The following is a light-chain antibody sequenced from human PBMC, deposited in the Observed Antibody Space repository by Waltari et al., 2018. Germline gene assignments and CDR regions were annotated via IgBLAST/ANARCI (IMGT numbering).Light chain of an antibody. J-gene: IGKJ4*01. CDR2: DAS. CDR3: QQRGNGLT. Sequence: EILLTQSPATLSLSPGERATLSCRASQSVSNLLAWYQQTPGQAPRLLIYDASTRATGTPARFSGSGSGTDFSLTISSLEPEDFAVYYCQQRGNGLTFGGGTKVEIK. CDR1: QSVSNL. V-gene: IGKV3-11*01.